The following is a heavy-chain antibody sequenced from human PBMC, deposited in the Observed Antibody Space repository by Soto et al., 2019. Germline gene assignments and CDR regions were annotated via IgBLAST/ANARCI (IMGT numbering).Heavy chain of an antibody. CDR3: TTVYYDFWSGLGAY. CDR1: GFTFSNAW. V-gene: IGHV3-15*01. CDR2: IKSKTDGGTT. Sequence: EVQLVESGGGLVKPGGSLRLSCAASGFTFSNAWMSWVRQAPGKRLEWVGRIKSKTDGGTTDYAAPVKGRFTISRDDSKNTLYLQMNSLKTEDTAVYYCTTVYYDFWSGLGAYWGQGTLVTVSS. D-gene: IGHD3-3*01. J-gene: IGHJ4*02.